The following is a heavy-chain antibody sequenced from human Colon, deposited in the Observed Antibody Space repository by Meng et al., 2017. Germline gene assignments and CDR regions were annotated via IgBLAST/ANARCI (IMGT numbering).Heavy chain of an antibody. D-gene: IGHD6-19*01. CDR3: ASFPPPGKQWLVTDY. CDR1: GGSISSSNW. Sequence: QVQAQWSGPGLVNPSGTLSLTCAVSGGSISSSNWWSWVRQPPGKGLEWIGEIYHSGSTNYNPSLKSRVTISVDKSKNQFSLKLSSVTAADTAVYYCASFPPPGKQWLVTDYWGQGTLVTVAS. J-gene: IGHJ4*02. CDR2: IYHSGST. V-gene: IGHV4-4*02.